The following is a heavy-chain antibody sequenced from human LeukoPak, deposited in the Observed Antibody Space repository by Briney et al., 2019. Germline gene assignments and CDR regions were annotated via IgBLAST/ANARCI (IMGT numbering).Heavy chain of an antibody. J-gene: IGHJ6*03. CDR2: MNPNSGNT. CDR1: GYTFTSYD. CDR3: ARGPTYCSSTSCWFGGIYYYYYMDV. V-gene: IGHV1-8*03. D-gene: IGHD2-2*01. Sequence: ASVKVSCKASGYTFTSYDINWVRQATGQGLEWMGWMNPNSGNTGYAQKFQGRVTITGNTSISTAYMELSSLRSEDTAVYYCARGPTYCSSTSCWFGGIYYYYYMDVWGKGTTVTVSS.